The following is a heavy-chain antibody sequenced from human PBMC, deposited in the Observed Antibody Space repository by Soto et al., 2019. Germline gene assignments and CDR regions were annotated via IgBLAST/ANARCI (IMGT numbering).Heavy chain of an antibody. CDR2: INPNSGGT. D-gene: IGHD4-17*01. J-gene: IGHJ4*02. CDR1: GYTFTGYY. Sequence: VASVKVSCKASGYTFTGYYMHWVRQAPGQGLEWMGWINPNSGGTNYAQKFQGRVTMTRDTSISTAYMELSRLRSDDTAVYYCARAPVNDYGIFAYWGQGTLVTVSS. CDR3: ARAPVNDYGIFAY. V-gene: IGHV1-2*02.